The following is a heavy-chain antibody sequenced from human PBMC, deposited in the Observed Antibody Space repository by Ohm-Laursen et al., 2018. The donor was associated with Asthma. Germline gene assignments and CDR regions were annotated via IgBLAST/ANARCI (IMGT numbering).Heavy chain of an antibody. CDR3: AKDRVYGDGLLAYDY. J-gene: IGHJ4*02. D-gene: IGHD2-8*01. Sequence: SLRLSCSASGFTFSNYAMHWVRQAPGKGLEWVALISYDGSNKYYADSVKGRFTISRDNSKNTVYLQMNSLRAEDTAVYYCAKDRVYGDGLLAYDYWGQGTLVTVSP. CDR1: GFTFSNYA. V-gene: IGHV3-30-3*02. CDR2: ISYDGSNK.